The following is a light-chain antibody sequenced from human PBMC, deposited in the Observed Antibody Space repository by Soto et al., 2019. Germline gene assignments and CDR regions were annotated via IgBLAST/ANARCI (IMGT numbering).Light chain of an antibody. CDR3: SSYTSSSTF. CDR1: SSDVGGYNY. Sequence: QSALTQPASVSGSPGQSITISCTGTSSDVGGYNYVSWYQQHPGKAPKLMIYDVSNRPSGVSNRFSGSKSGNTASLTISGLQAEDEADYYCSSYTSSSTFFGTGTKLPS. CDR2: DVS. J-gene: IGLJ1*01. V-gene: IGLV2-14*01.